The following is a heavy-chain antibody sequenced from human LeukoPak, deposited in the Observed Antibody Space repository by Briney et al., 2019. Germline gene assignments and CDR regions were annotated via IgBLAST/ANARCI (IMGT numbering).Heavy chain of an antibody. CDR3: ARGPARGRSYYDY. CDR1: GFTFSDYY. Sequence: GGSLRLSCAASGFTFSDYYMTWIRQAPGKGLEWVSYISSGITTIYYADSVKGRFTISRDNAKNSLFLQMNSLTAEDTAVYYCARGPARGRSYYDYWGQGTLVTVSS. D-gene: IGHD3-10*01. V-gene: IGHV3-11*01. CDR2: ISSGITTI. J-gene: IGHJ4*02.